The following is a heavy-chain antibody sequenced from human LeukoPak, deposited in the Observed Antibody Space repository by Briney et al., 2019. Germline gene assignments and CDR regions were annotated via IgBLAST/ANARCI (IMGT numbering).Heavy chain of an antibody. CDR3: ARDQSSSSYEYYYGLDV. J-gene: IGHJ6*02. V-gene: IGHV1-69*04. D-gene: IGHD2-2*01. CDR1: GGTFTTYS. Sequence: SVKVSCKASGGTFTTYSITWVRQAPGQGLEWMGRIIPVLDLANYAQNFQGRVTITADKFTNTVYMELSSLRSEDTAVYYCARDQSSSSYEYYYGLDVWGQGTTVTVSS. CDR2: IIPVLDLA.